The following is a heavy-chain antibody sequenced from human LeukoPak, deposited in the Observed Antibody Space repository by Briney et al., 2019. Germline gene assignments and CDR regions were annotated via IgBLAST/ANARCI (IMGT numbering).Heavy chain of an antibody. CDR1: GGSISSYY. CDR2: IYYSGST. J-gene: IGHJ4*02. CDR3: AREVSVGAIDY. V-gene: IGHV4-59*01. Sequence: SETLSLTCIVSGGSISSYYWSWIRQPPGKGLEWIGYIYYSGSTNYNPSLKSRVTISVDTSKNQFSLKLSSVTAADTAVYYCAREVSVGAIDYWGQGTLVTVSS. D-gene: IGHD1-26*01.